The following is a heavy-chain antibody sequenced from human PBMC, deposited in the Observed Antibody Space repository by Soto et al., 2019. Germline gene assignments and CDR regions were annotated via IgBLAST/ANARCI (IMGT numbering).Heavy chain of an antibody. Sequence: SLRLSCAASGFTFSSYGMHWVRQAPGKGLEWVAVISYDGSNKYYADSVKGRFTISRDNSKNTLYLQMNSLRAEDTAVYYCAKAYGGYYYGSGRSPGMDVWGQGTTVTVSS. CDR1: GFTFSSYG. CDR2: ISYDGSNK. CDR3: AKAYGGYYYGSGRSPGMDV. V-gene: IGHV3-30*18. J-gene: IGHJ6*02. D-gene: IGHD3-10*01.